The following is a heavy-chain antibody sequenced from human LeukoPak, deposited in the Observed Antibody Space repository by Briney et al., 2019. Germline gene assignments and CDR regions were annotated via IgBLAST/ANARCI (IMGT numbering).Heavy chain of an antibody. CDR3: ARAPPYSSSWYVAKVGWFDP. D-gene: IGHD6-13*01. J-gene: IGHJ5*02. CDR2: IYSSGST. V-gene: IGHV4-31*03. CDR1: GGSISSGGYF. Sequence: SETLSLTCTVSGGSISSGGYFWNWIRQLPGTGLEWIGYIYSSGSTYNPSLKSRVIISLDTSKNQFSLKLSSVTAADTAVYYCARAPPYSSSWYVAKVGWFDPWGQGTLVTVSS.